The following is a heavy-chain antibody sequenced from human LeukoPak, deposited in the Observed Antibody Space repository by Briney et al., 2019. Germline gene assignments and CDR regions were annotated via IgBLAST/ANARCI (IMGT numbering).Heavy chain of an antibody. CDR1: GGSISSSSYY. J-gene: IGHJ4*02. D-gene: IGHD3-22*01. Sequence: SETLSLTCTVSGGSISSSSYYWGWIRQPPGKGLEWIGSIYYSGSTYYNPSLKSRVTISVDTSENQFSLKLSSVTAADTAVYYCARPSASDSSGYYYDYWGQGTLVTVSS. CDR3: ARPSASDSSGYYYDY. V-gene: IGHV4-39*01. CDR2: IYYSGST.